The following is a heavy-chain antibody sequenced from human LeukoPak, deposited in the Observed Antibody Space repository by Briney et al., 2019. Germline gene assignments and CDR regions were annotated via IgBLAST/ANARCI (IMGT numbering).Heavy chain of an antibody. CDR2: ISSSSSTI. CDR3: ASEMATMYREGAFDI. Sequence: PGGSLRLSCAASGFTFSSYSMNWVRQAPGKGLEWVSYISSSSSTIYYADSVKGRFTISRDNAKNSLYLQMNSLRAEDTAVYYCASEMATMYREGAFDIWGQGTMVTVSS. V-gene: IGHV3-48*04. D-gene: IGHD5-24*01. CDR1: GFTFSSYS. J-gene: IGHJ3*02.